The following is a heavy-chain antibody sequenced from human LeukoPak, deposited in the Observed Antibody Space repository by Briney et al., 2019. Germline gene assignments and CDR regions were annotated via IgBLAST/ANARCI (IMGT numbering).Heavy chain of an antibody. CDR2: TSGGGGST. CDR3: AKGGKWDVTPFDY. V-gene: IGHV3-23*01. Sequence: GGSLRLSCATSGFTFTSYSMNWVRQAPGKGLEWVSTTSGGGGSTYYADSVKGRFTISRDNSKNTLYLQVNSLRAEDTAVYYCAKGGKWDVTPFDYWGQGTLVTVSS. CDR1: GFTFTSYS. J-gene: IGHJ4*02. D-gene: IGHD1-26*01.